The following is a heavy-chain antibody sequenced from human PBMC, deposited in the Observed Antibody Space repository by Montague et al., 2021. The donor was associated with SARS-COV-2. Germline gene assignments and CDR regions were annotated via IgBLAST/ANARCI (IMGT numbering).Heavy chain of an antibody. D-gene: IGHD3-22*01. Sequence: ETLSLTCTVSGGSISSYYWSWIRQPPGKGLEWIGYIYYSGSTNYNPSLKSRVTISVDTSKNQFSLKLSSVTAADTAVYYCARVGVITTWFYFDYWGQGALVTVSS. V-gene: IGHV4-59*01. CDR2: IYYSGST. CDR3: ARVGVITTWFYFDY. J-gene: IGHJ4*02. CDR1: GGSISSYY.